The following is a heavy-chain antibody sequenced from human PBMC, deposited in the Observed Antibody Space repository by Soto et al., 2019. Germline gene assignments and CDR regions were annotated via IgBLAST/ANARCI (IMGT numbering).Heavy chain of an antibody. D-gene: IGHD3-3*01. J-gene: IGHJ4*02. CDR1: GYTFSDYY. V-gene: IGHV3-11*01. CDR2: IDTSSAKI. Sequence: QVQLVESGGDLVKRGGSLRLSCAASGYTFSDYYMSWIRQAPGKGLEWISYIDTSSAKIYYADSVKCRFTISRDNAKNSLYLEMNSLRDEDTAVYYCASHYDMWSGYLSPVDYWGQGTLVTVSP. CDR3: ASHYDMWSGYLSPVDY.